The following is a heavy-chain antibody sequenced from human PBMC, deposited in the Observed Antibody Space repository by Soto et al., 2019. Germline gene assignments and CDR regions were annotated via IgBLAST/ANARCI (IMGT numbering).Heavy chain of an antibody. Sequence: PSETLSLTCTVSGGSISSGGYYWSWIRQHPGKGLEWIGYIYYSGSTYYNPSLKSRVTISVDTSKNQFSLKLSSVTAADTAVYYCARDLRGYSYGSGNWFDPWGQGTLVTVSS. CDR1: GGSISSGGYY. J-gene: IGHJ5*02. V-gene: IGHV4-31*03. CDR3: ARDLRGYSYGSGNWFDP. D-gene: IGHD5-18*01. CDR2: IYYSGST.